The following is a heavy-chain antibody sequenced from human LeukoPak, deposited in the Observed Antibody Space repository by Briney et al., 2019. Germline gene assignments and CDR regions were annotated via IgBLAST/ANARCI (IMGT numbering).Heavy chain of an antibody. Sequence: GGSLRLSCAASGFTFSSYGFNWARQAPGRGLEWISYISSSGATIQYADSVGGRFTISRDNAQNSVYLQMNNLRDEDTAVYYCARVTAVAAPWIYWGQGTQVTVSS. D-gene: IGHD6-19*01. J-gene: IGHJ4*02. CDR3: ARVTAVAAPWIY. V-gene: IGHV3-48*02. CDR1: GFTFSSYG. CDR2: ISSSGATI.